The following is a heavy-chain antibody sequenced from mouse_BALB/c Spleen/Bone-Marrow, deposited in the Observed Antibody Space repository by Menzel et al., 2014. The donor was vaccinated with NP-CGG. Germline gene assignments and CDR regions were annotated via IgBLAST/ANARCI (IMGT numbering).Heavy chain of an antibody. Sequence: VSLQQSWAEVVKPGGPVKLFWTAFGFKIKETYMHWGKQRPEQGPEGIGRDDPANGNTKYDPKFQGKATITADTSSNTAYLQLSSLTSEDTAVYYCARWEYYAMDYWGQGTSVTVSS. J-gene: IGHJ4*01. CDR1: GFKIKETY. CDR2: DDPANGNT. CDR3: ARWEYYAMDY. D-gene: IGHD4-1*01. V-gene: IGHV14-3*02.